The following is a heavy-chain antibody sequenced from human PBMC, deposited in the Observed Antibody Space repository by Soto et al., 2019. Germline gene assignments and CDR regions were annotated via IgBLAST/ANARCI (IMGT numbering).Heavy chain of an antibody. CDR3: ARGGPPDFDY. V-gene: IGHV4-59*01. CDR1: GGSISSYY. Sequence: SETLSLTCTVSGGSISSYYWSWIRQPPGKGLEWIGYIYYSGSTNYNPSLKSRVTISVDTSKNQFSLKLSSETAADTAVYYCARGGPPDFDYWGQGTLVTVSS. D-gene: IGHD3-16*01. J-gene: IGHJ4*02. CDR2: IYYSGST.